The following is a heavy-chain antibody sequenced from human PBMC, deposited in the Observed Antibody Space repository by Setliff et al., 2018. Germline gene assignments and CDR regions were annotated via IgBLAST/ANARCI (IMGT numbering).Heavy chain of an antibody. CDR1: GFTFSSYW. Sequence: GGSLRLSCAASGFTFSSYWMHWVRQAPGKGLVWVSAITHSGWDTYHADSVKGRFTISRANSQNTLFLQMNSLRVKDTAVYFCVKGSSDSRPYYFDYWGQGMLVTVSS. CDR2: ITHSGWDT. D-gene: IGHD2-2*01. V-gene: IGHV3-23*01. J-gene: IGHJ4*02. CDR3: VKGSSDSRPYYFDY.